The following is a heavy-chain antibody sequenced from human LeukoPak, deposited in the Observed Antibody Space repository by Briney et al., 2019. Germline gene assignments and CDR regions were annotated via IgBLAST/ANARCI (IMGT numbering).Heavy chain of an antibody. CDR3: ARDFVVVPAAMPTHNWFDP. Sequence: GASVKVSCKASGYTFTGYYMHWVRQAPGQGLEWMGWISPNSGGTNYAQKFQGRVTMTRDTSISTAYMELSRLRSDDTAVYYCARDFVVVPAAMPTHNWFDPWGQGTLVTVSS. J-gene: IGHJ5*02. CDR2: ISPNSGGT. V-gene: IGHV1-2*02. D-gene: IGHD2-2*01. CDR1: GYTFTGYY.